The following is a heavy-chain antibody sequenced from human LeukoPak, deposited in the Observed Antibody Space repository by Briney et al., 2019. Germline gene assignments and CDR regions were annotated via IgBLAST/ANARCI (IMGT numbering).Heavy chain of an antibody. V-gene: IGHV1-69*06. CDR3: ATSSSGWSGGY. J-gene: IGHJ4*02. Sequence: ASVKVSCKASGGTFSSYAISWVRQAPGQGLEWMGGIIPISGTANYAQKFQGRVTITADKSTSTAYMELSSLRSEDTAVYYCATSSSGWSGGYWGQGTLVTVSS. CDR1: GGTFSSYA. CDR2: IIPISGTA. D-gene: IGHD6-19*01.